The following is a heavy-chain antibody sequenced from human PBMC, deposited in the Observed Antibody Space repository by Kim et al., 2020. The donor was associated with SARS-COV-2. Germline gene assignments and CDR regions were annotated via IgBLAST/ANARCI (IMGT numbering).Heavy chain of an antibody. CDR2: ISFDGTNK. D-gene: IGHD3-22*01. Sequence: GSLRLSCAASGFTFSSYGLHWVRQAPGKGLEWLAVISFDGTNKHYTDSVKGRFTISRDNSKNTLYLQMNSLRVEDTAVYYCAKSQDLDSSGFSEFDYWG. CDR1: GFTFSSYG. J-gene: IGHJ4*01. V-gene: IGHV3-30*18. CDR3: AKSQDLDSSGFSEFDY.